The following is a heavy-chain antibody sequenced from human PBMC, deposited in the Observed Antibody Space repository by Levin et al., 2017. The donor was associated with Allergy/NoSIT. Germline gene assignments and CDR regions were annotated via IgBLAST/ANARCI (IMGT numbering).Heavy chain of an antibody. J-gene: IGHJ6*02. CDR1: GYTFTSYY. CDR3: ARDQRYYDFWSGYEDYYYYGMDG. Sequence: GASVKVSCKASGYTFTSYYMHWVRQAPGQGLEWMGIINPSGGSTSYAQKFQGRVTMTRDTSTSTVYMELSSLRSEDTAVYYCARDQRYYDFWSGYEDYYYYGMDGWGQGTTVTVSS. V-gene: IGHV1-46*01. D-gene: IGHD3-3*01. CDR2: INPSGGST.